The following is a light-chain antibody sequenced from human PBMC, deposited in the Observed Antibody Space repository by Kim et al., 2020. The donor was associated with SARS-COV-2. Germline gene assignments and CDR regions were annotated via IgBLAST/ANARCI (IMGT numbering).Light chain of an antibody. CDR2: GAS. V-gene: IGKV3-20*01. J-gene: IGKJ4*01. Sequence: PPGERAAPSCRASQSVSSSYLAWYQQKPGQAPRLLIYGASSRATGIPARFSGSGSGTDFTLTISRLEPEDFAVYYCQQYGGSPLTFGGGTKVDIK. CDR3: QQYGGSPLT. CDR1: QSVSSSY.